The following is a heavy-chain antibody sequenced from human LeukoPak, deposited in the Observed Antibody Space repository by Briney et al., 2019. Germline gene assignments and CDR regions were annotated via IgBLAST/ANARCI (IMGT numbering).Heavy chain of an antibody. CDR3: ARVRGGFYSSGWEVGFDY. CDR1: GYTFTGYY. CDR2: INPNSGGT. D-gene: IGHD6-19*01. V-gene: IGHV1-2*02. Sequence: ASVKVSCKASGYTFTGYYMHWVRQASGQGLEWMGWINPNSGGTNYAQKFQGRVTMTRDTSISTAYMELSRLRSDDTAVYYCARVRGGFYSSGWEVGFDYWGQGTLVTVSS. J-gene: IGHJ4*02.